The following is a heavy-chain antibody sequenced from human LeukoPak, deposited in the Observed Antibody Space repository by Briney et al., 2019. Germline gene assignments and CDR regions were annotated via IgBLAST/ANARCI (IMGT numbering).Heavy chain of an antibody. Sequence: GASVKVSCKASGGTFSSYAISWVRQAPGQGLEWMGGIIPIFGTANYAQKFQGRVTVTTDESTSTAYMELSSLRSEDTAVYYRASYQPQTENSFYYDFPYMDVWGKGTTVTVSS. CDR3: ASYQPQTENSFYYDFPYMDV. CDR1: GGTFSSYA. V-gene: IGHV1-69*05. J-gene: IGHJ6*03. D-gene: IGHD3-3*01. CDR2: IIPIFGTA.